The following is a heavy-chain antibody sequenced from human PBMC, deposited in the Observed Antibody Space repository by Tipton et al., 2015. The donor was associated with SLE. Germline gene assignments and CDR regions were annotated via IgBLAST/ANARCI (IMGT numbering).Heavy chain of an antibody. CDR2: ISYDGSNK. CDR3: AGDLGGFFCMDV. J-gene: IGHJ6*02. D-gene: IGHD3-16*01. Sequence: SLRLSCAASGFIFSSYAMHWVRQAPGKGLEWVAVISYDGSNKYYADSVKGRCTISKDNSKNTQYLQMNSLRAEATAVYYCAGDLGGFFCMDVSGQGTTVTVSS. CDR1: GFIFSSYA. V-gene: IGHV3-30*04.